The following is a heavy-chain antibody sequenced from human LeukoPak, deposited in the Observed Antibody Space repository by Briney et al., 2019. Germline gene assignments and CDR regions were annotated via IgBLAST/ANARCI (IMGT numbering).Heavy chain of an antibody. Sequence: PSETLSLTSTVSGGSITSYYWSWIRQPPGKGLEWIGYIYYSGSTNYNPSLKSRVTISVDTSKNQFSLKLSSVTAADTAVYYCARLYAHGVPGRREDYWGQGTLVTVSS. J-gene: IGHJ4*02. CDR3: ARLYAHGVPGRREDY. CDR2: IYYSGST. V-gene: IGHV4-59*08. D-gene: IGHD3-16*01. CDR1: GGSITSYY.